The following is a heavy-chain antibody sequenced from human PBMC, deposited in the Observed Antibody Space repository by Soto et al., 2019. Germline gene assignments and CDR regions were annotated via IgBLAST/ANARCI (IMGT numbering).Heavy chain of an antibody. D-gene: IGHD3-22*01. CDR1: GFTFSSYG. CDR2: ISYDGSNK. Sequence: PGGSLRLSCAASGFTFSSYGMHWVRQAPGKGLEWVAVISYDGSNKYYADSVKGRFTISRDNSKNTPYLQMNSLRAEDTAVYYCAKDADSRGYQIDYWGQGTLVTVSS. V-gene: IGHV3-30*18. J-gene: IGHJ4*02. CDR3: AKDADSRGYQIDY.